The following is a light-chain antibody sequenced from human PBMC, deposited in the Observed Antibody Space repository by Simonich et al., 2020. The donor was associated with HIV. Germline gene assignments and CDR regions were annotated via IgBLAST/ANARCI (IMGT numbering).Light chain of an antibody. J-gene: IGKJ3*01. CDR1: QSLVHSDGNTY. V-gene: IGKV2-30*02. CDR3: MQGTHWPPFT. Sequence: DIVMSQTPLSLSVTPGQPASISCKSSQSLVHSDGNTYLNWFPQRPGQSPRRLIYKVSNRDSGVPDRFSGSGSGTDFTLKISRVEAEDVGVYYCMQGTHWPPFTFGPGTKVEIK. CDR2: KVS.